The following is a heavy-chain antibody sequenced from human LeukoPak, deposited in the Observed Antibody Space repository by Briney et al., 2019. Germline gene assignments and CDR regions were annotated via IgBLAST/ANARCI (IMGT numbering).Heavy chain of an antibody. J-gene: IGHJ5*02. D-gene: IGHD3-3*01. CDR1: GDSISNSSHY. Sequence: SETLSLTCTVSGDSISNSSHYWGWLRQPPGKGLEWIGSIYDSGSTYYNPSLKSRVTISVDTSKNQLSLKLSSVTAADTAVYYCARLFGSVVTNWFDPWGQGSLVTVSS. CDR2: IYDSGST. V-gene: IGHV4-39*01. CDR3: ARLFGSVVTNWFDP.